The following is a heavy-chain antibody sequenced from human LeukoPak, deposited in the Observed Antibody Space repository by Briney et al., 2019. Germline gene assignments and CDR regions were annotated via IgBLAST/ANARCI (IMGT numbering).Heavy chain of an antibody. J-gene: IGHJ4*02. D-gene: IGHD6-13*01. CDR3: VRVYSSSWQIDS. CDR2: IRYDGSNK. V-gene: IGHV3-30*02. Sequence: GGSLRLSCAASGFTFSSYGMHWVRQAPGKGLEWVAFIRYDGSNKYYADSVKGRFTISRDNSKNTLYLQMDSLRAEDTAVYYCVRVYSSSWQIDSWGQGTLVTVSS. CDR1: GFTFSSYG.